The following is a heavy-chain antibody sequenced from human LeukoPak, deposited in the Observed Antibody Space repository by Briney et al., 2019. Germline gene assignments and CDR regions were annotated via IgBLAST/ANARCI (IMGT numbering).Heavy chain of an antibody. D-gene: IGHD2-15*01. CDR1: GYTFPSYG. CDR3: ARVAVRVEAADYYGMDV. Sequence: SVKVSCKASGYTFPSYGISWVRQAPGQGLEWMGWISAYNGNTNYAQKLQGRVTMTTDTSTSTAYMELRSLRSDDTAVYYCARVAVRVEAADYYGMDVWGKGTTVTVSS. V-gene: IGHV1-18*04. J-gene: IGHJ6*04. CDR2: ISAYNGNT.